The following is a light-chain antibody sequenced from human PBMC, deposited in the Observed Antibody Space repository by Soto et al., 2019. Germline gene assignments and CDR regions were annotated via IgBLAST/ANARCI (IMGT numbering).Light chain of an antibody. V-gene: IGLV2-14*01. J-gene: IGLJ2*01. Sequence: QSALTQPPSVSGAPGQTVTISCTGSSPDIGGDNYVYWYQQLPGRAPKLMIYEVSNRPSGVPNRFSGSKSGNTASLAITGLQAEDEADYYCHSYDSSSSALVFGGGTKLTVL. CDR1: SPDIGGDNY. CDR2: EVS. CDR3: HSYDSSSSALV.